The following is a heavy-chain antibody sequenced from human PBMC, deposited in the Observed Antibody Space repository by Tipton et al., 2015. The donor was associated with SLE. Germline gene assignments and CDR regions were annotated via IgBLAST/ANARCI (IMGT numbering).Heavy chain of an antibody. Sequence: TLSLTCTVSGGSISSYYWSWIRQPPGKGLEWIGYIYYSGSTNYNPSLKSRVTISVDTSKNQFSLKLSSVTAADTAVYYCARRNANSGRDTYYYYYYMDVWGKGTTVTVSS. V-gene: IGHV4-59*01. D-gene: IGHD5-12*01. J-gene: IGHJ6*03. CDR2: IYYSGST. CDR1: GGSISSYY. CDR3: ARRNANSGRDTYYYYYYMDV.